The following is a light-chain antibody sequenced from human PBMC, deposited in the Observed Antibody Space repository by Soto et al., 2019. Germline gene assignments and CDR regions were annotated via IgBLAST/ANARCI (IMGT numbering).Light chain of an antibody. CDR1: QSVSSN. V-gene: IGKV3-15*01. CDR2: GAF. J-gene: IGKJ3*01. Sequence: EIVMTQSPAALSVSPGERVTLSCRASQSVSSNLAWYQQKRGQAPRLLIYGAFTRAPGTPARFSGSGSGTEFTLTISSLQSEDFAVYYCQQYNAWPPLLTFGPGTKVDIK. CDR3: QQYNAWPPLLT.